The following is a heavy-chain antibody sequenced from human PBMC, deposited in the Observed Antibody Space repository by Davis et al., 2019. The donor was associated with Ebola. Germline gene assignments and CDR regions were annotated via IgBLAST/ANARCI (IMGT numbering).Heavy chain of an antibody. Sequence: AASVKVSCKASGYTFTSYGISWVRQAPGQGLEWMGWISAYNGNTNYAQKFQGRVTITADKSTSTAYMELSSLRSEDTAVYYCARDSLVVVVETTYYYGMDVWGQGTTVTVSS. V-gene: IGHV1-18*04. CDR1: GYTFTSYG. D-gene: IGHD2-15*01. J-gene: IGHJ6*02. CDR3: ARDSLVVVVETTYYYGMDV. CDR2: ISAYNGNT.